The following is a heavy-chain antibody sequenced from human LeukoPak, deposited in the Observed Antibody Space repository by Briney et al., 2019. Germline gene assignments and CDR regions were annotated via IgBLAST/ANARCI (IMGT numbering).Heavy chain of an antibody. V-gene: IGHV3-23*01. J-gene: IGHJ4*02. CDR2: IINSGGST. Sequence: PGGSLRLSCEASGFTFSTYAMNWVRQAPGKGLEWVSTIINSGGSTYYADSVKGRFTISRDNSKNTLYLQMNSLRAEDTAVYYCAKDIYGDYGGLDYWGQGTLVTVSS. CDR1: GFTFSTYA. CDR3: AKDIYGDYGGLDY. D-gene: IGHD4-17*01.